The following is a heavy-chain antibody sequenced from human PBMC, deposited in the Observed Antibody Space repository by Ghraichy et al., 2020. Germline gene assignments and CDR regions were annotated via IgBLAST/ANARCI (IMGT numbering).Heavy chain of an antibody. CDR2: ISISSSTI. CDR3: AGDEDYGSGSYYNYYYYGMDV. J-gene: IGHJ6*02. V-gene: IGHV3-48*02. Sequence: GGSLRLSCAASGFTFSSYSMNWVRQAPGKGLEWVSYISISSSTIYYADSVKGRFTISRDNAKNSLYLQMNSLRDEDTAVYYCAGDEDYGSGSYYNYYYYGMDVWGQGTTVTVSS. CDR1: GFTFSSYS. D-gene: IGHD3-10*01.